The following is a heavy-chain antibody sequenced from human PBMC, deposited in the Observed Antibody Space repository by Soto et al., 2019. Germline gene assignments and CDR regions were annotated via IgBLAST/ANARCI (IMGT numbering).Heavy chain of an antibody. V-gene: IGHV1-18*01. Sequence: ASVKVSCKASGYTFTSYGISWVRQAPGQGLEWMGWISAYNGNTNYAQKLQGRVTMTTDTSTSTAYMELRSLRSDDTAVYYCARDSDFLVVVAANYGMDVCGQGSTVPVS. CDR3: ARDSDFLVVVAANYGMDV. CDR2: ISAYNGNT. CDR1: GYTFTSYG. D-gene: IGHD2-15*01. J-gene: IGHJ6*02.